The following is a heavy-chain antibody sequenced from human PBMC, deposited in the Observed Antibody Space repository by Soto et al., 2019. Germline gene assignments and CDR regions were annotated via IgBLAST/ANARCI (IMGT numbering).Heavy chain of an antibody. Sequence: EAPVEVSCEASGYTFTSYGSSLVRQAPGQGLEWMGWISAYNGNTNYAQKLQGRVTMTTDTSTSTAYMELRSLRSDDTAVYYCARDDYYDSSGHFDYWGQGTLVTVSS. CDR2: ISAYNGNT. CDR3: ARDDYYDSSGHFDY. CDR1: GYTFTSYG. D-gene: IGHD3-22*01. V-gene: IGHV1-18*01. J-gene: IGHJ4*02.